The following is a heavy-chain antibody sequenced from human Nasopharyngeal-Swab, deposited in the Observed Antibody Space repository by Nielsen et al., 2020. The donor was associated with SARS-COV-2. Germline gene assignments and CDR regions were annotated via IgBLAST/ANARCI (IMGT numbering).Heavy chain of an antibody. V-gene: IGHV6-1*01. J-gene: IGHJ4*02. Sequence: WIRQSPSRGLEWLGRTYYRSKWYNDYAVSVKSRITINPDTSKNQFSLQLNSVTPEDTAVYYCAREEGGAAAGPLFDYWGQGTLVTVSS. CDR2: TYYRSKWYN. CDR3: AREEGGAAAGPLFDY. D-gene: IGHD6-13*01.